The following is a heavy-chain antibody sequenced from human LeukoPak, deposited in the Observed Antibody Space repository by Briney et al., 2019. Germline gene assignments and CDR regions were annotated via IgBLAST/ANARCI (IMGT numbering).Heavy chain of an antibody. V-gene: IGHV3-74*03. J-gene: IGHJ4*02. D-gene: IGHD5-18*01. Sequence: QPGGSLRLSCAASGFTFSTYWMHWVRHAPGKGLVWVSRIHSDGRSTMYADSVNGRFTISRDNAKNTLYLQMNSLRAEDTAVYYCARDRPGNTAIDYWGQGTLVTVSS. CDR1: GFTFSTYW. CDR3: ARDRPGNTAIDY. CDR2: IHSDGRST.